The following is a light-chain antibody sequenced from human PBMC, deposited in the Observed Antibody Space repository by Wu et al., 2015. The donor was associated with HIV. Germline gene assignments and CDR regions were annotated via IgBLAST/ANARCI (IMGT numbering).Light chain of an antibody. CDR1: QPVTSNY. J-gene: IGKJ5*01. CDR2: GAS. V-gene: IGKV3-20*01. CDR3: QQYGSSPIT. Sequence: EIVLTQSPGTLSLSPGERATLSCRASQPVTSNYLAFYQQKPGQAPRLLIYGASSRATGIPDRFSASGSGTDFTLTITRLEPEDFAVYYCQQYGSSPITFGQGTRLEIK.